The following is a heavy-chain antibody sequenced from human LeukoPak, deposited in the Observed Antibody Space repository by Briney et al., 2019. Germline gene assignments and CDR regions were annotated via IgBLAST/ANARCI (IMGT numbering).Heavy chain of an antibody. V-gene: IGHV1-69*01. CDR2: IIPIFGTA. Sequence: GASVNVSCKASGGTFSSYAISWVRQAPGPGLEWMGGIIPIFGTANYAQKFQCRVTITADESTSTAYMELSSLRSEDTAVYYCARMERDSSGWYYFDYWGQGTLVTVSS. D-gene: IGHD6-19*01. CDR3: ARMERDSSGWYYFDY. J-gene: IGHJ4*02. CDR1: GGTFSSYA.